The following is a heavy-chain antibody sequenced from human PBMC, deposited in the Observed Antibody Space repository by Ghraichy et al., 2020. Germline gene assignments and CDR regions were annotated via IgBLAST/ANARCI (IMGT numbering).Heavy chain of an antibody. V-gene: IGHV3-21*01. J-gene: IGHJ5*02. Sequence: GGSLRLSCTASGFTFSDYSMIWVRQAPGKGLEWVSSISRRSSPTYYADSVQGRFTISRDNAKNSVYLQMNSLRAEDTALYYCVRQVGDDSSNWFDPWGQGTLDTVSS. CDR1: GFTFSDYS. CDR3: VRQVGDDSSNWFDP. D-gene: IGHD5-18*01. CDR2: ISRRSSPT.